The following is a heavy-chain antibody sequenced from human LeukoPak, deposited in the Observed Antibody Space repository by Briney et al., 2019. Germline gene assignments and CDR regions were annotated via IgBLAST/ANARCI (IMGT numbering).Heavy chain of an antibody. Sequence: GASVKVSCKASGYTFTSYYMHWVRQAPGQGLEWMGIINPSGGSTSYAQKFQGRVTMTRDMSTSTVYMELSSLRSEDTAVHYCAREGGVGSSSWYCFDYWGQGTLVTVSS. CDR3: AREGGVGSSSWYCFDY. D-gene: IGHD6-13*01. J-gene: IGHJ4*02. CDR1: GYTFTSYY. V-gene: IGHV1-46*01. CDR2: INPSGGST.